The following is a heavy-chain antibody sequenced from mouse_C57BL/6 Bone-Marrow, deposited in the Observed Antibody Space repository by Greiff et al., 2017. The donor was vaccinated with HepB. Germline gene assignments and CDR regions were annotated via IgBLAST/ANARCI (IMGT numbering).Heavy chain of an antibody. D-gene: IGHD1-1*01. J-gene: IGHJ4*01. Sequence: VQLQQSGPELVKPGASVKISCKASGYTFTDYYMNWVKQSHGKSLEWIGDINPNNGGTSYNQKFKGKATLTVDKSSSTAYMELRSLTSEDSAVYYCARSGGFITTVVAPMDYWGQGTSVTVSS. CDR3: ARSGGFITTVVAPMDY. CDR2: INPNNGGT. V-gene: IGHV1-26*01. CDR1: GYTFTDYY.